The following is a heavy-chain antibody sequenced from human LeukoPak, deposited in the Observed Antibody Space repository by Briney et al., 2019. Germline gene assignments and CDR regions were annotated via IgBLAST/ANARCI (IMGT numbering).Heavy chain of an antibody. CDR1: GGSISSYY. D-gene: IGHD6-19*01. V-gene: IGHV4-59*01. J-gene: IGHJ4*02. CDR3: ARSVAFDY. Sequence: SETLSLTCTVSGGSISSYYWSWIRQPPGKGLEWIGYIYYSGSTNYNPSLKSRVTMSVDTSKNQFSLKLSSATAADTAVYYCARSVAFDYWGQGTLVTVSS. CDR2: IYYSGST.